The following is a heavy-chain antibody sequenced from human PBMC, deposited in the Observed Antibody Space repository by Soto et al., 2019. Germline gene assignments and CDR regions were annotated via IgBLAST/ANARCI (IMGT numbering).Heavy chain of an antibody. J-gene: IGHJ4*02. D-gene: IGHD3-22*01. CDR2: IIPIFGTA. CDR1: GGTFSSYA. CDR3: ATTLDYYDSSGYYPYFDY. V-gene: IGHV1-69*13. Sequence: ASVKVSCKASGGTFSSYAISWVRQAPGQGLEWMGGIIPIFGTANYAQKFQGRVTITADESTSTAYMELSSLRPEDTAVYYCATTLDYYDSSGYYPYFDYWGQGTLVTVSS.